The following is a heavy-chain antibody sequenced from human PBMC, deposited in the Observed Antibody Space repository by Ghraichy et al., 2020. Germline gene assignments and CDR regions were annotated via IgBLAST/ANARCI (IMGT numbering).Heavy chain of an antibody. V-gene: IGHV4-34*01. Sequence: SETLSLTCAVYGGSFSGYYWSWIRQPPGKGLEWIGEINHSGSTNYNPSLKSRVTISVDTSKNQFSLKLSSVTAADTAVYYCARHRRSSSWYYYYGMDVWGQGTTVTVSS. D-gene: IGHD6-13*01. CDR1: GGSFSGYY. J-gene: IGHJ6*02. CDR2: INHSGST. CDR3: ARHRRSSSWYYYYGMDV.